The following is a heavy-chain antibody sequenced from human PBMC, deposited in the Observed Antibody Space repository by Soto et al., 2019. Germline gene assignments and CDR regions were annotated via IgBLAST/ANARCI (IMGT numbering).Heavy chain of an antibody. J-gene: IGHJ6*02. CDR3: AREDTAMVDNSYFYYGMDV. Sequence: GGSLRLSCSASGFIFSDYTMNWVRQAPGKGLEWVSSISDGGTFIYYADLVRGRFTISRDNAKNSVFLQMHSLRAEDSGVYFCAREDTAMVDNSYFYYGMDVWGQGTTVTVSS. V-gene: IGHV3-21*06. CDR1: GFIFSDYT. D-gene: IGHD5-18*01. CDR2: ISDGGTFI.